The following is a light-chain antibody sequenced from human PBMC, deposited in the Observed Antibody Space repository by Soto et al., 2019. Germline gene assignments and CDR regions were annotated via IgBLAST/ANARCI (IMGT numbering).Light chain of an antibody. V-gene: IGKV1-6*01. CDR1: QGIRND. Sequence: AIQMTQSPSSLSASVGDGVTITCRASQGIRNDLAWYQHKPGKAPRLLIYGASSLQSEVPSRFSGSGSGTDFTLTISSLQPEGFETYYCLQDDNYPLTFGGGTKVEIK. CDR3: LQDDNYPLT. J-gene: IGKJ4*01. CDR2: GAS.